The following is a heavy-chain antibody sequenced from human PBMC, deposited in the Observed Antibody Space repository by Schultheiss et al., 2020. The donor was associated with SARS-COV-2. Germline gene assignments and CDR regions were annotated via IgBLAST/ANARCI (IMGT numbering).Heavy chain of an antibody. J-gene: IGHJ6*02. D-gene: IGHD3-22*01. Sequence: GGSLRLSCAASGFTFSSYWMHWVRQAPGKGLVWVSVIYSGGSTYYADSVKGRFTISRDNSKNTLYLQMNSLRAEDTAVYYCARERATYYYDSSGYEYYYYYGMDVWGQGTTVTVSS. CDR1: GFTFSSYW. V-gene: IGHV3-66*02. CDR3: ARERATYYYDSSGYEYYYYYGMDV. CDR2: IYSGGST.